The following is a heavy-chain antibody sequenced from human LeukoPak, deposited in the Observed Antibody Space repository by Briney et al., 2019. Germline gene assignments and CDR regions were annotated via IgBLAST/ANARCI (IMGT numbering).Heavy chain of an antibody. V-gene: IGHV1-2*02. Sequence: ASVKVSCKASGYTFTGYYMHWVRQAPGQGLEWMGWINPNSGGTNYAQKLQGRVTMTTDTSTSTAYMELRSLRSDDTAVYYCARIRVGLRYFDWSRWYYYYMDVWGKGTTVTISS. CDR2: INPNSGGT. J-gene: IGHJ6*03. CDR1: GYTFTGYY. CDR3: ARIRVGLRYFDWSRWYYYYMDV. D-gene: IGHD3-9*01.